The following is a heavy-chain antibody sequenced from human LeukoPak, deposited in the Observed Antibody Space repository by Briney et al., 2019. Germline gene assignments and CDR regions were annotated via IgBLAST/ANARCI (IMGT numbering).Heavy chain of an antibody. CDR3: ARDDAGIYFH. CDR1: GYSISSDYF. CDR2: IYHSWST. D-gene: IGHD3-10*01. J-gene: IGHJ4*02. V-gene: IGHV4-38-2*02. Sequence: SETLSLTCTVSGYSISSDYFWGWIRQSPGKGLEWIGSIYHSWSTYFNPSLKSRVTISVDMSKNQFSLKLSSVTAADTAVYYCARDDAGIYFHWGQGTLVTVSS.